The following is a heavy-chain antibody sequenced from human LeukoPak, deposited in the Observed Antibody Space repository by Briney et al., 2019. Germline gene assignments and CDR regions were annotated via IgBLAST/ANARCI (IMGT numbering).Heavy chain of an antibody. CDR2: IYHSGST. Sequence: SQTLSLTCTVSGGSISSGGYYWSWLRQPPGKGLEWIGSIYHSGSTYYNPSLKSRVTISVDTSKNQFSLKLSSVTAADTAVYYCARDNYYDSSGYYYDSRLLGYFDLWGRGTLVTVSS. V-gene: IGHV4-39*07. CDR1: GGSISSGGYY. CDR3: ARDNYYDSSGYYYDSRLLGYFDL. D-gene: IGHD3-22*01. J-gene: IGHJ2*01.